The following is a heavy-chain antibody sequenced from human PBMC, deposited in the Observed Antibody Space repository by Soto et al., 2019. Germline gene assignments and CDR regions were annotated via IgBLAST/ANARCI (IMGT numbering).Heavy chain of an antibody. CDR1: GFTFRLSG. Sequence: XVSQRLSCAASGFTFRLSGMHWFRQAPGKGLEWVAAIWDDGRRKDYADSVKDRLFISRDNSKNTLYLQLDSLRPEDTAVYYCATWQGSLNFHYWGQGTLVTVSS. J-gene: IGHJ4*02. V-gene: IGHV3-33*01. CDR3: ATWQGSLNFHY. CDR2: IWDDGRRK.